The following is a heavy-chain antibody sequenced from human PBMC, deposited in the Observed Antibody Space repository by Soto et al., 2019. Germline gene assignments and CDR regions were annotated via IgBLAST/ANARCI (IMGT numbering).Heavy chain of an antibody. CDR3: ARDSDYGEDYNHGMDV. V-gene: IGHV3-7*01. Sequence: EVQLVESGGGLVQPGGSLRLSCAASGFTFSIHWMSWVRQAPGNGLEWGANIKQDGSEKNYVDSVKGRFTISRDNAKNSLYLQMNSMRAEDTAVYFCARDSDYGEDYNHGMDVWCQGTTVTVSS. J-gene: IGHJ6*02. CDR1: GFTFSIHW. CDR2: IKQDGSEK. D-gene: IGHD4-17*01.